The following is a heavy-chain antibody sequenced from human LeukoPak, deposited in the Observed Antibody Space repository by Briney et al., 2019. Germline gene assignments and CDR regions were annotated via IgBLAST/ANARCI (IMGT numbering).Heavy chain of an antibody. CDR2: IKQDGSET. V-gene: IGHV3-7*01. CDR3: ARETPRRGETRDGYR. Sequence: PGGSLRLSCAASGFTFSNHWMNWVRQVPGKGLECLANIKQDGSETYYADSVKGRFTISRDNAKNSLYLQMNSLRAEDTAVYYCARETPRRGETRDGYRWGQGTLVTVSS. J-gene: IGHJ4*02. CDR1: GFTFSNHW. D-gene: IGHD5-24*01.